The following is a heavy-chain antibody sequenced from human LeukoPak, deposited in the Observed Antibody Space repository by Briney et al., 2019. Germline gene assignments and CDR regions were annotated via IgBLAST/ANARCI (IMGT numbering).Heavy chain of an antibody. CDR1: GFTFSNYW. CDR2: INRDGRST. V-gene: IGHV3-74*01. CDR3: ARPKLTYYYDTSGYPLGLDV. Sequence: GGSLRLFCAASGFTFSNYWMHWVRQAPGKGLVWVSRINRDGRSTNYADSVKGRFTISRDNAKKSLYLQMNTLRAEDTAVYYCARPKLTYYYDTSGYPLGLDVWGQGTTVTVSS. J-gene: IGHJ6*02. D-gene: IGHD3-22*01.